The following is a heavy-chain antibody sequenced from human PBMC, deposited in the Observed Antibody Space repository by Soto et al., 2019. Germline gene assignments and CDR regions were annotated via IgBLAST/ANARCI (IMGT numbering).Heavy chain of an antibody. CDR3: ARSVRGVTMDV. J-gene: IGHJ6*02. CDR2: IYWDDDN. Sequence: QITLKESGPTLVKPTQTLTLTCSFSGFSLTTVGVGVNWIRQPPGKALEWLALIYWDDDNRYGPSLKTRLTITKDTSKNQVVLTLTNMNLVDTGTYFCARSVRGVTMDVWGQGTAVTVSS. V-gene: IGHV2-5*05. D-gene: IGHD3-10*01. CDR1: GFSLTTVGVG.